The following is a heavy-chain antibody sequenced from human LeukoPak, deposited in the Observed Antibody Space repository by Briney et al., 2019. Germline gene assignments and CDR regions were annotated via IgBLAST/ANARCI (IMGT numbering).Heavy chain of an antibody. J-gene: IGHJ5*02. Sequence: GGSLRLPCAASGFTFSSYGMHWVRQAPGKGLEWVAFIRYDGSNKYYADSVKGRFTISRDNSKNTLYLQMNSLRSEDTAVYYCARGDFEVGATLGANWFDPWGQGTLVTVSS. CDR1: GFTFSSYG. CDR2: IRYDGSNK. V-gene: IGHV3-30*02. CDR3: ARGDFEVGATLGANWFDP. D-gene: IGHD1-26*01.